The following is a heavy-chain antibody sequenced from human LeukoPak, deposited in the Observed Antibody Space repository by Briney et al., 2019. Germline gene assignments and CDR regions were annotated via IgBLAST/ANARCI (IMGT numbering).Heavy chain of an antibody. CDR2: IIPIFGTA. CDR1: GGTFSSYA. J-gene: IGHJ4*02. Sequence: SVKVSCKASGGTFSSYAISWVRQAPGQGLEWMGGIIPIFGTANYAQKFQGRVTITADESTSTAYMELSSLRSEDTAVYYCARSHCSGGSCYSGRTGIDYWGQGTLVTVSS. V-gene: IGHV1-69*13. CDR3: ARSHCSGGSCYSGRTGIDY. D-gene: IGHD2-15*01.